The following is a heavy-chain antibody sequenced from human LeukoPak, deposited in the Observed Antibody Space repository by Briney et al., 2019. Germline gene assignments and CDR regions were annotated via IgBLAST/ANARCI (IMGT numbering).Heavy chain of an antibody. J-gene: IGHJ4*02. Sequence: PSETLSLTCAVYGGSFSGYYWSWIRQPPGKELEWIGEINHSGSTNYNPSLKSRVTISVDTSKNQFSLKLSSVTAADTAVYYCARRIRWEYYFDYWGQGTLVTVSS. CDR3: ARRIRWEYYFDY. CDR1: GGSFSGYY. V-gene: IGHV4-34*01. CDR2: INHSGST. D-gene: IGHD1-26*01.